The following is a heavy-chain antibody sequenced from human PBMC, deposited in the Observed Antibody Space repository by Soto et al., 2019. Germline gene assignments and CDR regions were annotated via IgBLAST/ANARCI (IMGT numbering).Heavy chain of an antibody. V-gene: IGHV3-30*18. CDR1: GFTFSSYG. Sequence: GGSLRLSCAASGFTFSSYGMHWVRQAPGKGLEWVAIISYDGSNKYYADSVKGRLTVSRDNSKNTLYLQMNSLRAEDTVVYYCAKDSVVYDHYYMDVWGKGTTVTVSS. J-gene: IGHJ6*03. CDR3: AKDSVVYDHYYMDV. CDR2: ISYDGSNK.